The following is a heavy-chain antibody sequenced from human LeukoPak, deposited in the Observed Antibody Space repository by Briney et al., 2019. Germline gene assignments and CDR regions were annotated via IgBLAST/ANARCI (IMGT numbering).Heavy chain of an antibody. Sequence: PSETPSLTCAVYGGSFSGYYWSWIRQPPGKGLEWIGEINHSGSTNYNPSLKSRVTISVDTSKNQFSLKLSSVTAADTAVYYCARTGVVPAADARPNWFDPWGQGTLVTVSS. J-gene: IGHJ5*02. D-gene: IGHD2-2*01. CDR3: ARTGVVPAADARPNWFDP. V-gene: IGHV4-34*01. CDR1: GGSFSGYY. CDR2: INHSGST.